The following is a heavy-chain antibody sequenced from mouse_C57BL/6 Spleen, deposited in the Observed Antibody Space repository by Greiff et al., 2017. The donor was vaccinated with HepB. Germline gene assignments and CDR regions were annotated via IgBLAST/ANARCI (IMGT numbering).Heavy chain of an antibody. J-gene: IGHJ2*01. CDR2: IDPEDGET. V-gene: IGHV14-2*01. D-gene: IGHD2-3*01. Sequence: EVMLVESGAELVKPGASVKLSCTASGFNIKDYYMHWVKQRTEQGLEWIGRIDPEDGETKYAPKFQGKATITADTSSNTACLQLSSLTSEDTAVYYCARIGDGSLDYWGQGTTLTVSS. CDR1: GFNIKDYY. CDR3: ARIGDGSLDY.